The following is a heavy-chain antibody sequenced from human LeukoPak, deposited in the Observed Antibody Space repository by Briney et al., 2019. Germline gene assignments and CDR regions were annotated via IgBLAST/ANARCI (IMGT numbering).Heavy chain of an antibody. J-gene: IGHJ4*02. CDR3: ASGYCGGDCYSVLFDY. Sequence: PGGSLRLSCAASGFTFSSYWMHWVRQAPGKGLVWVSRINTDGSSTSYADSVKGRFTISRDNAKNTLYLQMNSLRAEDTAVYYCASGYCGGDCYSVLFDYWGQGTLVTVSS. D-gene: IGHD2-21*02. CDR2: INTDGSST. V-gene: IGHV3-74*01. CDR1: GFTFSSYW.